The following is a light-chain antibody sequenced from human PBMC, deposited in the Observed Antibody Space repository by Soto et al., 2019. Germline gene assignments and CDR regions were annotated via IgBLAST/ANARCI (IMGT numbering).Light chain of an antibody. Sequence: DIQMTQSPSSLSASVGDRVTITCRASQSISSYLNWYQQKPGKAPKLLIYAASSLQSGVPSRFSGSGSGTAFTLTISSLQPEEFATYYCQQSYSTPTFGGGTKVEIK. CDR1: QSISSY. V-gene: IGKV1-39*01. J-gene: IGKJ4*01. CDR2: AAS. CDR3: QQSYSTPT.